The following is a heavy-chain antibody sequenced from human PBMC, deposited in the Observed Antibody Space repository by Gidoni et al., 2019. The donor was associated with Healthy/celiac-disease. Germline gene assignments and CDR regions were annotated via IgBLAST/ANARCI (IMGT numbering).Heavy chain of an antibody. CDR2: IRSKAYGGTT. D-gene: IGHD3-3*01. J-gene: IGHJ4*02. Sequence: EVQLVEPGGGLVQPGRSLRLSCTASVFTFGDYAMSWFRRAPGKGLEWVGFIRSKAYGGTTEYAASVKGRFTISRDDSKSIAYLQMNSLKTEDTAVYYCTRGYDFWSDYWGQGTLVTVSS. V-gene: IGHV3-49*03. CDR3: TRGYDFWSDY. CDR1: VFTFGDYA.